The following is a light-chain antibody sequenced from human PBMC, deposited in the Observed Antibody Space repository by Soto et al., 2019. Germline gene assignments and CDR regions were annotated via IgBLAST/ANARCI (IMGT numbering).Light chain of an antibody. CDR1: QSISNW. V-gene: IGKV1-5*01. CDR2: DVS. J-gene: IGKJ1*01. CDR3: QKYDSAPRT. Sequence: DIQMTQSPSTLSASVGDRVTITCRASQSISNWLAWYQQKPGKAPTLLIYDVSRLESGVPSRFSGSGSGTDFTLTISSLQPEDVATYYCQKYDSAPRTFGQGTKV.